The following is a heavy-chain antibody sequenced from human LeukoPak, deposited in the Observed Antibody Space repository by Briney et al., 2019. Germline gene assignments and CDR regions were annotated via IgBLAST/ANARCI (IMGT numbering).Heavy chain of an antibody. CDR1: GLTFSIYW. J-gene: IGHJ4*02. V-gene: IGHV3-74*01. Sequence: PGGSLRLSCAASGLTFSIYWMHWVRHSPGRGLVWVSRINTDGSSTSYADSVKGRFTFSRDNAKNALYLQVSSLRVEDTAVYFCARGNVADYKLIDYWGRGTLVTVSS. CDR2: INTDGSST. D-gene: IGHD4-11*01. CDR3: ARGNVADYKLIDY.